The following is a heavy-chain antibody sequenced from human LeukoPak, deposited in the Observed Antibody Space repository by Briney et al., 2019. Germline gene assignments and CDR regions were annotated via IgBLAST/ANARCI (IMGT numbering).Heavy chain of an antibody. CDR2: IIPILGIA. CDR1: GGTFTSYT. J-gene: IGHJ4*02. D-gene: IGHD6-13*01. Sequence: SVNVSCKASGGTFTSYTIIWLRQAPGQGLEGMGRIIPILGIANSAQKFQGRVTITAHKSTSTAYMELSSLRSEDTAVYYCAREYSPYNFAYWGQGTLVTVSS. V-gene: IGHV1-69*04. CDR3: AREYSPYNFAY.